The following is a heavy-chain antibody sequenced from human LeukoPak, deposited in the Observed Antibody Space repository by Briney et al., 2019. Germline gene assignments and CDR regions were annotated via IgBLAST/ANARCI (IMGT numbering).Heavy chain of an antibody. V-gene: IGHV3-33*01. J-gene: IGHJ6*02. CDR3: ARDQEQQLVREYYYYGMDV. Sequence: PGRSLRLSCAASGFTFSSYGMHWVRQAPGKGLEWVEVIWIVGSNKYYADSVKGRFTISRDNSKNTLYLQMNSLRAEDTAVYYCARDQEQQLVREYYYYGMDVWGQGTTVTVSS. CDR1: GFTFSSYG. D-gene: IGHD6-13*01. CDR2: IWIVGSNK.